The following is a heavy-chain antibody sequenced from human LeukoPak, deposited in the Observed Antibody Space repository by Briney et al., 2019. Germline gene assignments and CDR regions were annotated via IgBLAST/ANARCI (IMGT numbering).Heavy chain of an antibody. J-gene: IGHJ3*02. CDR2: ISYDGSNK. CDR1: GFTFSSYD. D-gene: IGHD5-18*01. CDR3: AKGGYGIQLWWAFDI. V-gene: IGHV3-30*18. Sequence: GRSLRLSCAASGFTFSSYDMHWVHQAPGKGLEWVALISYDGSNKYYADSVRGRFTISRDSSKNTLYLQMNSLRPEDTAIYYCAKGGYGIQLWWAFDIWGQGTMVTVSS.